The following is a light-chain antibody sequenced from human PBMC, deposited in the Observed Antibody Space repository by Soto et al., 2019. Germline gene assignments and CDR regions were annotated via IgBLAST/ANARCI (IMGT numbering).Light chain of an antibody. CDR2: QTS. CDR3: HQRQSWPRT. V-gene: IGKV3D-20*02. CDR1: QSISNRY. J-gene: IGKJ1*01. Sequence: EIVLTQSPDTLSLSPGEAATLSCRASQSISNRYLAWYQQKPGQAPRLLIYQTSIRAAGTPARFSASGSGTDFTLTISDVQPEDFALYYCHQRQSWPRTFGQGTKVDIK.